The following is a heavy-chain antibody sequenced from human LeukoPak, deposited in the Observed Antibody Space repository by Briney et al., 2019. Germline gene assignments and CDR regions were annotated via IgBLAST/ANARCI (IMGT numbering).Heavy chain of an antibody. Sequence: GGSLRLSCTASGFTFNSYAMNWVRQAPGKGLEWVSTIRGSGGSTYTADSVKGRFIISRDNSKNMLYIQMNSLRAEDTAVYYCAKGAQLWLSFLDYWGQGTLVTVSS. V-gene: IGHV3-23*01. J-gene: IGHJ4*02. CDR3: AKGAQLWLSFLDY. CDR1: GFTFNSYA. CDR2: IRGSGGST. D-gene: IGHD5-18*01.